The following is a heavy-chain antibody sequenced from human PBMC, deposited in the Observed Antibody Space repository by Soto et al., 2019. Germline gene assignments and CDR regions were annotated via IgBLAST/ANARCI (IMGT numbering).Heavy chain of an antibody. CDR2: VSDSGST. D-gene: IGHD6-13*01. V-gene: IGHV4-59*11. CDR1: GGSMDYHY. Sequence: PSETLSLTCTVAGGSMDYHYWSWIRQPPGKGMEWIGCVSDSGSTNYNPSHRSRVTISVETSKNQLSLNVNSVTAADTAVYYCARDSTSWFPYHGIDVWGQGTTVTVSS. J-gene: IGHJ6*02. CDR3: ARDSTSWFPYHGIDV.